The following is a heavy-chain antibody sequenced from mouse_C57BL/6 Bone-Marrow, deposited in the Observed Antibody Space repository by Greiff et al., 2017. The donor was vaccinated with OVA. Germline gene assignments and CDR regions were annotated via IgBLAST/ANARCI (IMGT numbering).Heavy chain of an antibody. CDR3: ARYPPFYYDGSSYVDY. CDR2: IYPRSGDT. V-gene: IGHV1-81*01. Sequence: QVQLQQSGAELARPGASVKLSCKASGYTFTSYGISWVKQRTGQGLEWIGEIYPRSGDTYYNTKFKGKATLTADKSSSPAYMKLRSLTSEDSAVYFCARYPPFYYDGSSYVDYWGQGTSVTVSS. J-gene: IGHJ4*01. CDR1: GYTFTSYG. D-gene: IGHD1-1*01.